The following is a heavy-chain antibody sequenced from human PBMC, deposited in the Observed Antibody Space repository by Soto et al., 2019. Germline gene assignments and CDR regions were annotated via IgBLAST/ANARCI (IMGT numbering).Heavy chain of an antibody. Sequence: QVQLVESGGGVVQPGRSLRLSCAASGFTFSSYAMHWVRQAPGKGLEWVAVLSYDGSNKYYADSVKGRFTISRDNSKNTLYLQMNSLRAEDTAVYYCARQMGKDGYKNVVLDYWGQGTLVTVSS. D-gene: IGHD5-12*01. CDR1: GFTFSSYA. V-gene: IGHV3-30-3*01. CDR3: ARQMGKDGYKNVVLDY. CDR2: LSYDGSNK. J-gene: IGHJ4*02.